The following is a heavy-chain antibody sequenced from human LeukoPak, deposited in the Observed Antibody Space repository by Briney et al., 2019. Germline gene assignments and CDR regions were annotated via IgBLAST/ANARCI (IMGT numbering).Heavy chain of an antibody. CDR3: ATFIAAAGRRYYFDY. CDR1: GYTLTELS. V-gene: IGHV1-24*01. J-gene: IGHJ4*02. Sequence: ASVKVSCKVSGYTLTELSMHWVRHAPGKGHEWMGGFDPEDGETIYAQKFQGRVTMTEDTSTDTAYMELSSLRSEDTAVYYCATFIAAAGRRYYFDYWGQGTLVTVSS. CDR2: FDPEDGET. D-gene: IGHD6-13*01.